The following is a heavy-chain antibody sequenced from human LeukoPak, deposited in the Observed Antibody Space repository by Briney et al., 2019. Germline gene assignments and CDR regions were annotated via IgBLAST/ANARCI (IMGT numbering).Heavy chain of an antibody. Sequence: ASLQVSCKASGYTFTGYYMHWVRQAPGQGLEWMGWINANSGDTKYAQKFQGRVTMTRDTSISTAYMELSRLRSDDTAMYYCAREISGYSDYWGQGTLVTVSS. D-gene: IGHD3-22*01. CDR1: GYTFTGYY. J-gene: IGHJ4*02. CDR2: INANSGDT. CDR3: AREISGYSDY. V-gene: IGHV1-2*02.